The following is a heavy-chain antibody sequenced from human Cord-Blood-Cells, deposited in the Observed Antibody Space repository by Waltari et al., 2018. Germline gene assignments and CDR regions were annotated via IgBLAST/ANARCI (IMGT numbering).Heavy chain of an antibody. Sequence: QVQLQQWGAGLLKPSETLSLTCAVYGGSFSGYYWSWIRQPPGKGLEWIGEINHSGSTNYNPSIKSRVTISVDTSKNQFSLKLSSVTAADTAVYYCARGLIDFWSGYYDYWGQGTLVTVSS. CDR3: ARGLIDFWSGYYDY. CDR1: GGSFSGYY. D-gene: IGHD3-3*01. V-gene: IGHV4-34*01. CDR2: INHSGST. J-gene: IGHJ4*02.